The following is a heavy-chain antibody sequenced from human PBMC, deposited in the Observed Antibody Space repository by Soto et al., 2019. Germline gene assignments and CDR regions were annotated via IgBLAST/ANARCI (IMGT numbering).Heavy chain of an antibody. D-gene: IGHD3-16*01. V-gene: IGHV4-31*03. Sequence: QVQLQESGPGLVKPSQTLSLTCTVSGDSINNGGYYWSWIRQHPERGLEWIGFIYNSGTTYYNPSLRSRLTMSLDISNNQFSLNLTSVTAADTATYYCAREGYYDSLWGSQNWGQGTVVIVSS. J-gene: IGHJ3*01. CDR2: IYNSGTT. CDR1: GDSINNGGYY. CDR3: AREGYYDSLWGSQN.